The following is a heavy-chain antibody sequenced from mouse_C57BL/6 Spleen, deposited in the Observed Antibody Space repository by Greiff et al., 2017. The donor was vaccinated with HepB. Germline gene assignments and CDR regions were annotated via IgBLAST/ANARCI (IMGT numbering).Heavy chain of an antibody. Sequence: VQLQQPGAELVMPGASVKLSCKASGYTFTSYWMHWVKQRPGQGLEWIGEIDPSDSYTNYNQKFKGKSTLTVDKSSSTAYMQLSSLTSEDSAVYYCARWVYGSSYYAMDYWGQGTSVTVSS. CDR1: GYTFTSYW. CDR2: IDPSDSYT. J-gene: IGHJ4*01. V-gene: IGHV1-69*01. CDR3: ARWVYGSSYYAMDY. D-gene: IGHD1-1*01.